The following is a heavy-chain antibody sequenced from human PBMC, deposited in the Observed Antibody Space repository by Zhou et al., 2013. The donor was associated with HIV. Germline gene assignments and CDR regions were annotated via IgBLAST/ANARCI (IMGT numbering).Heavy chain of an antibody. CDR1: GYSISSGYY. CDR2: IYHSGNT. CDR3: ARAPSVVVDATWGNWFDP. Sequence: QVQLQESGPGLVKPSETLSLTCAVSGYSISSGYYWGWIRQPPGKGPEWIATIYHSGNTYHNPSLKSRVTISVDTSKNQFSLRLSSVTAADAAVYYCARAPSVVVDATWGNWFDPWGQGILVTGLL. V-gene: IGHV4-38-2*01. J-gene: IGHJ5*02. D-gene: IGHD2-8*02.